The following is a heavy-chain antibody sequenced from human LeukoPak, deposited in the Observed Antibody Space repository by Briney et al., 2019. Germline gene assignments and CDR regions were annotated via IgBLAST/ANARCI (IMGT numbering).Heavy chain of an antibody. CDR1: GFTFSSYS. D-gene: IGHD6-13*01. Sequence: GGSLRLSCEASGFTFSSYSMNWVRQAPGKGLEWVSSISSSSSYIYYADSVKGRFTISRDNAKNSLYLQMNSLRAEDTAVYYCARAYSSSFWFDPWGQGTLVTVSS. CDR2: ISSSSSYI. J-gene: IGHJ5*02. V-gene: IGHV3-21*01. CDR3: ARAYSSSFWFDP.